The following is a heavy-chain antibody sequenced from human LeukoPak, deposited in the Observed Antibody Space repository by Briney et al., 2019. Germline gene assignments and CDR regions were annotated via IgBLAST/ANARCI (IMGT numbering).Heavy chain of an antibody. CDR2: IRYDGSNK. J-gene: IGHJ4*02. D-gene: IGHD2-2*01. CDR3: AREGLNCSSSSCQRATFDY. Sequence: PGGSLRLSCAASGFTFSSYGMHWVRQAPGKGLEWVAFIRYDGSNKYYADSVKGRFTISRDNAKNTLYLQMNSLRAEDTAVYYCAREGLNCSSSSCQRATFDYWGRGTLVTVSS. V-gene: IGHV3-30*02. CDR1: GFTFSSYG.